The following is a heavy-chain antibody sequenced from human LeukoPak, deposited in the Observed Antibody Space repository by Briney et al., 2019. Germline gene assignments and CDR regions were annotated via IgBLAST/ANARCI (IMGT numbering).Heavy chain of an antibody. CDR3: ARETFYCCSTSCYDEAFDY. V-gene: IGHV3-7*01. CDR1: GFTFSSYW. D-gene: IGHD2-2*01. Sequence: GGSLRLSCAASGFTFSSYWMSWVRQAPGKGLEWVANIKQDGSEKYYVDSVKGRFTISRDNAKNSLYLQMNSLRAEDTAVYYCARETFYCCSTSCYDEAFDYWGQGTLVTVSS. CDR2: IKQDGSEK. J-gene: IGHJ4*02.